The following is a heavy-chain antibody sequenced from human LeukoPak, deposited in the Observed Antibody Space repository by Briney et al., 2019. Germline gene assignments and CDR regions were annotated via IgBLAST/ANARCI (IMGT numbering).Heavy chain of an antibody. CDR3: AKRDSSGYYAFFDY. D-gene: IGHD3-22*01. CDR2: ISGSGGST. CDR1: GFTFSSYA. V-gene: IGHV3-23*01. Sequence: GGSLRLSCAASGFTFSSYAMSWVGQAPGKGLEWVSAISGSGGSTYYADSVKGRFTISRDNSKNTLYLQMNSLRAEDTAVYYCAKRDSSGYYAFFDYWGQGTLVTVSS. J-gene: IGHJ4*02.